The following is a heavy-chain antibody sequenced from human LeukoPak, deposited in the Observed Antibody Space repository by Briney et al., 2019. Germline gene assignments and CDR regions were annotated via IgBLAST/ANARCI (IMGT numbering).Heavy chain of an antibody. CDR1: GGSITFSSYY. Sequence: SETLSLTCTVSGGSITFSSYYWSWIRQPPGKGLEWIGYIYSSGSTNYNPSLKSRVTISVDTSKNQFSLKLSSVTAADTAVYYCARGGNCGGGTCYSDRGWFDPWGQGTLVTVSS. D-gene: IGHD2-15*01. CDR2: IYSSGST. CDR3: ARGGNCGGGTCYSDRGWFDP. J-gene: IGHJ5*02. V-gene: IGHV4-61*01.